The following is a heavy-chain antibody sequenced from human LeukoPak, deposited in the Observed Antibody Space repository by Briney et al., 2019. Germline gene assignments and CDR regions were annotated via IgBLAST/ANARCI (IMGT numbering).Heavy chain of an antibody. Sequence: ASVKVSCKASGYRFDYFGISWVRQAPGRGLEWMGWIGVYNGHTKYAENLQGRVTLTTDTSTSTAYLELSSLRSDDTAVYYCARDKETGAVAGTFDNWGQGTLVTVSS. CDR1: GYRFDYFG. CDR2: IGVYNGHT. D-gene: IGHD6-19*01. V-gene: IGHV1-18*01. J-gene: IGHJ4*02. CDR3: ARDKETGAVAGTFDN.